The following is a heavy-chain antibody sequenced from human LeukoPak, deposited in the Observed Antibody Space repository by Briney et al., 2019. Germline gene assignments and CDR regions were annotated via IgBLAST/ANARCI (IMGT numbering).Heavy chain of an antibody. J-gene: IGHJ4*02. CDR2: IYSSGST. CDR1: GFAVSTNY. Sequence: GGSLRLSCAASGFAVSTNYMSWVRQAPGKGLEWVSLIYSSGSTYNVDSVRGRFTISRDNSKNTLYLQMNRLRDEDTAVCYCARTNMVRRSGYFDYWGQGTLVTVSS. CDR3: ARTNMVRRSGYFDY. V-gene: IGHV3-53*01. D-gene: IGHD3-10*01.